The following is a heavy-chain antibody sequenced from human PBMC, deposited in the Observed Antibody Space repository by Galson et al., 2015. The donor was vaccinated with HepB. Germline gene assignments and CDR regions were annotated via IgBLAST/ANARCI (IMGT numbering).Heavy chain of an antibody. CDR3: ARDTTVTKIVSGLGY. Sequence: SVKVSCKASGYTFTSYGISWVRQAPGQGLEWMGWISAYNGNTNYAQRLQGRVTMTTDTSTSTAYMELRSLRSDDTAVYYCARDTTVTKIVSGLGYWGQGTLVTVSS. V-gene: IGHV1-18*04. CDR2: ISAYNGNT. D-gene: IGHD4-11*01. J-gene: IGHJ4*02. CDR1: GYTFTSYG.